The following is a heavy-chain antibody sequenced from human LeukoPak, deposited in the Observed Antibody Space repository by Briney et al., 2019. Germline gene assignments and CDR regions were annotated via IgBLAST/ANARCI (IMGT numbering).Heavy chain of an antibody. CDR2: MWFDGSKN. Sequence: AGGSLRLSCAASGFTFRNYGMHWVRQAPGKGLEWVANMWFDGSKNYYVESVKGRFTISRDNFNNTLYLQMNSLRAEDTALYYCARAPYTTRRSFYFDSWGQGTLVTVSS. V-gene: IGHV3-33*01. D-gene: IGHD2-2*02. CDR3: ARAPYTTRRSFYFDS. CDR1: GFTFRNYG. J-gene: IGHJ4*02.